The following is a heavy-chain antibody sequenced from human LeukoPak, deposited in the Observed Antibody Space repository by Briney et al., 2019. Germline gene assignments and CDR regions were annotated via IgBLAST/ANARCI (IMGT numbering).Heavy chain of an antibody. CDR3: AIVSAPNFDS. Sequence: GGSLRLSCAASGFTFDDYTMHWVRHAPGKGLEWVSLISWDGGVTYYADSVKGRFTISRDNSKKSLFLQMSGLRTEDTALYYSAIVSAPNFDSWGQGTLVTVSS. CDR2: ISWDGGVT. D-gene: IGHD5/OR15-5a*01. V-gene: IGHV3-43*01. J-gene: IGHJ4*02. CDR1: GFTFDDYT.